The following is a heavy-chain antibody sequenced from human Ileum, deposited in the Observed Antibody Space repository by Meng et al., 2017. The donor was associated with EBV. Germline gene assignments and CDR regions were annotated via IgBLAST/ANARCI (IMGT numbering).Heavy chain of an antibody. V-gene: IGHV3-43*01. D-gene: IGHD3-3*01. Sequence: VHLVESGGVVVQPGDSLRLACEPSGFAFDDYSMHWVRQARGKGLEWVSPLNWNGDNTYYADSVKGRFTISRDNSKNSLYLQMDSLRIEDTAFYFCAKEGGTMWFDSWGQGTLVTVSS. CDR1: GFAFDDYS. J-gene: IGHJ5*01. CDR3: AKEGGTMWFDS. CDR2: LNWNGDNT.